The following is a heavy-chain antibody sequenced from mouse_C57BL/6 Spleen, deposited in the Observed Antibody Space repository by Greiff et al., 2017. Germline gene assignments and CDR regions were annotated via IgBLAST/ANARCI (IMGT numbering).Heavy chain of an antibody. CDR2: IYIGNGYT. CDR1: GYTFTSYG. V-gene: IGHV1-58*01. Sequence: LEESGAELVRPGSSVKMSCKTSGYTFTSYGINWVKQRPGQGLEWIGYIYIGNGYTEYNETFKGKATLTSDTSSSTAYMQRSSLTSEDSAIYFCASYYGNYVDWYFDVWGTGTTVTVSS. J-gene: IGHJ1*03. D-gene: IGHD2-1*01. CDR3: ASYYGNYVDWYFDV.